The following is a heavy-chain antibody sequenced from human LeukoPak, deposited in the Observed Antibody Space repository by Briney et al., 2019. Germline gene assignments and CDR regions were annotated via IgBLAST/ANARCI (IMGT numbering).Heavy chain of an antibody. CDR2: ISSSGSTI. CDR3: VRVMIYYMDV. D-gene: IGHD3/OR15-3a*01. V-gene: IGHV3-48*03. Sequence: GGSLRLSCAASGFTFSSYEMNWVRQAPGKGLEWVSYISSSGSTIYYADSVKGRFTISRDNAKNSLYLQMDSLRAEDTAVYYCVRVMIYYMDVWGRGTTVTVSS. CDR1: GFTFSSYE. J-gene: IGHJ6*03.